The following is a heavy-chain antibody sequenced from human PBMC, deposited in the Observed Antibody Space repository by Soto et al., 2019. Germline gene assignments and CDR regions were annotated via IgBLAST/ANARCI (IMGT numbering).Heavy chain of an antibody. CDR3: GATGDY. CDR1: GGSFSGYY. D-gene: IGHD5-12*01. J-gene: IGHJ4*02. Sequence: SETLSLTCAVYGGSFSGYYWSWIRQPPGKGLEWIGEINHSGSTNYNPSLKSRVTISVDTSKNQFSLKLSSVTAADTAVYYCGATGDYWGQGTLVTVSS. V-gene: IGHV4-34*01. CDR2: INHSGST.